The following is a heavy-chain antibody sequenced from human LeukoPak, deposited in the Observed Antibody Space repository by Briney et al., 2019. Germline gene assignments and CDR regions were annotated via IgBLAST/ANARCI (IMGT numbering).Heavy chain of an antibody. CDR3: ARGEYYDFWSGYYTGGFYYYYYMDV. V-gene: IGHV3-21*01. Sequence: GGSLRLSCAASGFTFSSCGMSWVRQAPGKGLEWVSTISATGYNTYYIDSVKGRFTISRDNAKNSLYLQMNSLRAEDTAVYYCARGEYYDFWSGYYTGGFYYYYYMDVWGKGTTVTVSS. J-gene: IGHJ6*03. CDR2: ISATGYNT. D-gene: IGHD3-3*01. CDR1: GFTFSSCG.